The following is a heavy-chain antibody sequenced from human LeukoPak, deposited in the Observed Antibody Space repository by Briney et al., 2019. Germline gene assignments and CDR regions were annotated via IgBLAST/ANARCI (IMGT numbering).Heavy chain of an antibody. Sequence: PSETLSLTCTVSGGSISSYYWSWVRQPAGKGLEWVGRIYTSGRTNYNPSLKSRVTMSVDTSKNQFSLKLSSVTAADTAVYYCARASPRVYSYGQRKYYFDYWGQGTLVTVSS. D-gene: IGHD5-18*01. J-gene: IGHJ4*02. V-gene: IGHV4-4*07. CDR3: ARASPRVYSYGQRKYYFDY. CDR1: GGSISSYY. CDR2: IYTSGRT.